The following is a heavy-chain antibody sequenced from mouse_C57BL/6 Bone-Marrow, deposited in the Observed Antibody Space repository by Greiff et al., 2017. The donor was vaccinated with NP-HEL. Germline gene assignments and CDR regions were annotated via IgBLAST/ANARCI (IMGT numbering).Heavy chain of an antibody. V-gene: IGHV2-2*01. CDR1: GFSLTSYG. CDR2: IWSGGST. J-gene: IGHJ4*01. D-gene: IGHD1-1*01. Sequence: QVTLKESGPGLVQPSQSLSITCTVSGFSLTSYGVHWVRQSPGKGLEWLGVIWSGGSTDYNAAFISRLSISKDNSKSQVFFKMNSLQADDTAIYYCARRNLCYYGSSSYAMDYWGQGTSVTVSS. CDR3: ARRNLCYYGSSSYAMDY.